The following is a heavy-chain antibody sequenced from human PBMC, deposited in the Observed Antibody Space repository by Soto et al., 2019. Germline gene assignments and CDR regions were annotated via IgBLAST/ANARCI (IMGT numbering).Heavy chain of an antibody. D-gene: IGHD5-12*01. J-gene: IGHJ5*02. CDR3: ARDSSLDIVATMYYNWFDP. CDR2: IKQDGSEK. V-gene: IGHV3-7*01. CDR1: GFTFSSYW. Sequence: GGSLRLSCAASGFTFSSYWMSWVRQAPGKGLEWVANIKQDGSEKYYVDSVKGRFTISRDNAKNSLYLQMNSLRAEDTAVYYCARDSSLDIVATMYYNWFDPWGQGTLVTVSS.